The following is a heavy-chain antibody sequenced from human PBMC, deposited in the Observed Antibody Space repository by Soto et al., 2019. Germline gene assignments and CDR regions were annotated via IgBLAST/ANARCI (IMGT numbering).Heavy chain of an antibody. Sequence: PGGSLRLSCAASGFTFSSYGMHWVRQAPGKGLEWVAVIWYVGSNKYYADSVKSRFTISRDNSKNTLYLQMNSLIAEDTAVYYCARRGPGTYFDYWGQGTLVTVSS. CDR3: ARRGPGTYFDY. J-gene: IGHJ4*02. V-gene: IGHV3-33*01. CDR2: IWYVGSNK. CDR1: GFTFSSYG. D-gene: IGHD6-13*01.